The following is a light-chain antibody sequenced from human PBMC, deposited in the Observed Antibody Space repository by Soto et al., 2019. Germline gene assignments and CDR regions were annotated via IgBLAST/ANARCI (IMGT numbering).Light chain of an antibody. Sequence: QSVLTQPPSSSGTPGQRITISCSGSSANIGGNTVNWYQPIPGTAPKLLIYNNNQRPSGVPAPFAGSKSGTAASLAIVGLQSEEEADYYCAAGDDSLNGLVFGTGTKVTVL. CDR3: AAGDDSLNGLV. V-gene: IGLV1-44*01. J-gene: IGLJ1*01. CDR2: NNN. CDR1: SANIGGNT.